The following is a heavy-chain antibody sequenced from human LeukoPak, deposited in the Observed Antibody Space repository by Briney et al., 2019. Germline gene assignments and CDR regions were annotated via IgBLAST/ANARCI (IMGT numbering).Heavy chain of an antibody. CDR3: ARSTIQDCSGGSCLPPPLSEGGYWFDP. CDR1: GDSVSSNSAA. V-gene: IGHV6-1*01. D-gene: IGHD2-15*01. J-gene: IGHJ5*02. CDR2: TYYRSKWYN. Sequence: SQTLSLTCAISGDSVSSNSAAWNWIRQSPSRGLEWLGRTYYRSKWYNDYAVSVKSRITINPDTSKNQFSLQLNSVTPEDTAVYYCARSTIQDCSGGSCLPPPLSEGGYWFDPWGQGTLVTVSS.